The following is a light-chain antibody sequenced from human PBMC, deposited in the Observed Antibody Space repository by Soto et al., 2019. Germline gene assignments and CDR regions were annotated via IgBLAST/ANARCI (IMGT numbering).Light chain of an antibody. CDR2: EVS. V-gene: IGLV2-14*01. CDR1: SSDVGAYNF. CDR3: SSYTTTKTLL. J-gene: IGLJ2*01. Sequence: QSALTQPASVSGSPGQSITISCTGTSSDVGAYNFVSWYQQHPGKAPKLIFYEVSNRPPGLSDRFSGSKSGTTASLTISGLQDEDEADYFCSSYTTTKTLLFGGGTKVTVL.